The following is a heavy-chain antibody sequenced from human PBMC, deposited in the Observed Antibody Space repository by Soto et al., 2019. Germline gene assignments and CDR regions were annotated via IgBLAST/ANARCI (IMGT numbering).Heavy chain of an antibody. J-gene: IGHJ6*02. CDR3: AREGRVRIAAAGTYYYYYGMDV. V-gene: IGHV3-7*03. Sequence: PGGSLRLSCAASGFTFSSYWMSWVRQAPGKGLEWVANIKQDGSEKYYVDSVKGRFTISRDNAKNSLYLQMNSLRAEDTAVYYCAREGRVRIAAAGTYYYYYGMDVWGQGTTVTVSS. CDR2: IKQDGSEK. D-gene: IGHD6-13*01. CDR1: GFTFSSYW.